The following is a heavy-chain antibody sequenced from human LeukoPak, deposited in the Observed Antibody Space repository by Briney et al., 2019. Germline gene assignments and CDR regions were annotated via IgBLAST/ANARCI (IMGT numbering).Heavy chain of an antibody. V-gene: IGHV3-15*01. J-gene: IGHJ4*02. CDR2: IQSKTDGGTK. CDR3: ATLTVRGVINI. Sequence: TGGSLRLSCAASGFTFSNTWMNWVRQAPGKGLEWVGRIQSKTDGGTKEYAAPVKGRFTISRDDSKTTLYLQMNSLKTEDTAVYYCATLTVRGVINIWGQGTLATVSS. CDR1: GFTFSNTW. D-gene: IGHD3-10*01.